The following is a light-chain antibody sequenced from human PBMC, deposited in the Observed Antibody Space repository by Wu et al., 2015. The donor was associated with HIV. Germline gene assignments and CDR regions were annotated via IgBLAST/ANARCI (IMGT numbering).Light chain of an antibody. CDR1: EDIRKY. V-gene: IGKV1-NL1*01. J-gene: IGKJ2*03. CDR2: SAS. CDR3: QQYYSNPQYS. Sequence: DILLTQFPSSLSASVGDRVMVTCRSSEDIRKYLAWYQQIPGKAPKLLIHSASALQNGVPSRFSGSGSGTDYTLTISSLQPEDSATYYCQQYYSNPQYSFGQGTKLEIK.